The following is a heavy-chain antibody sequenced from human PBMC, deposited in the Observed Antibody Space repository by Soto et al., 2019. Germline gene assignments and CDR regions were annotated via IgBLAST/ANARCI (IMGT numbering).Heavy chain of an antibody. D-gene: IGHD2-21*02. V-gene: IGHV1-69*13. CDR3: ASKHLAYCGGDCPSIQYYGMDV. J-gene: IGHJ6*02. Sequence: SVKVSFKASGGTFSSYAISWLRQAPGQGLEWMGGIIPIFGTANHAQKFQGRVTITADESTSTAYMELSSLRSEDTAVYYCASKHLAYCGGDCPSIQYYGMDVWGQGTTVTVSS. CDR2: IIPIFGTA. CDR1: GGTFSSYA.